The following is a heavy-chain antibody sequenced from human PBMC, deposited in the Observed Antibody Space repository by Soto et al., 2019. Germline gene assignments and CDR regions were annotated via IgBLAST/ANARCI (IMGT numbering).Heavy chain of an antibody. CDR2: VTADGGT. J-gene: IGHJ3*02. Sequence: EVQVLESGGGLVQPGGSLRLSCEGSGFTVSSHAMTWIRQAPGKGPEWVSTVTADGGTYYADSVKGRFAMSRDTSEHTLYLQMTSLGAEDTAAYYCAPHVSCSGGSCQYDAFAIRGQGTMVTVSS. CDR1: GFTVSSHA. V-gene: IGHV3-23*01. CDR3: APHVSCSGGSCQYDAFAI. D-gene: IGHD2-15*01.